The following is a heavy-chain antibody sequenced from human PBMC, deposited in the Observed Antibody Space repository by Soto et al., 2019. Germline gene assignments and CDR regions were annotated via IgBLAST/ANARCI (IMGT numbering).Heavy chain of an antibody. J-gene: IGHJ6*02. D-gene: IGHD4-4*01. V-gene: IGHV1-2*02. CDR2: INPNSGGT. Sequence: ASVQVTSRATGYTFTDYYMHWVRPAPGQGLELLGWINPNSGGTNYAQKFQGRVTMTRDTSISTAYMELSSLTSEDTADYYCARISRPGYSNSNYFYFAMDVWGQGTTVTVSS. CDR1: GYTFTDYY. CDR3: ARISRPGYSNSNYFYFAMDV.